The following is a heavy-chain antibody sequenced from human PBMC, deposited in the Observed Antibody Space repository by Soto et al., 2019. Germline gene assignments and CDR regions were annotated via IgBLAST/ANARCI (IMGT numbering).Heavy chain of an antibody. Sequence: SETLSLTCAVYGGSFSGYYWSWIRQPPGKGLEWIGEINHSGSTNYNPSLKSRVTISVDTSKNQFSLKLSSVTAADTAVYYCARSNYYDSSGYDYWGQGTLLTVS. CDR3: ARSNYYDSSGYDY. D-gene: IGHD3-22*01. J-gene: IGHJ4*02. CDR1: GGSFSGYY. V-gene: IGHV4-34*01. CDR2: INHSGST.